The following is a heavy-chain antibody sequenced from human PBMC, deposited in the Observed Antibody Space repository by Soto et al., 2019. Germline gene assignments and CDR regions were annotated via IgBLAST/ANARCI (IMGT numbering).Heavy chain of an antibody. CDR3: ARGYYDSSGQSNTCDI. Sequence: SETLSLTSTVSGASISSSYWSWIRQSPGKGLEWIGYVYDSGSTNYNPSLKSRVTISVDTSKNQFSLKLSSVTAADTAVYYCARGYYDSSGQSNTCDIWGQGTIVTVSS. CDR1: GASISSSY. V-gene: IGHV4-59*01. CDR2: VYDSGST. D-gene: IGHD3-22*01. J-gene: IGHJ3*02.